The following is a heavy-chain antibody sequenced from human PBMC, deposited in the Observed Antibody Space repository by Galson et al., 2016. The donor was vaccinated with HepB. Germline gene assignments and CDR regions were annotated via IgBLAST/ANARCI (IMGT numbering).Heavy chain of an antibody. Sequence: SVKVSCKASGYTVTDYYIHWVRQAPGQGLEWMGIMNPNTDTKTYAAKFQGRVTLTSDTSTNTVYMELRSLTSEDTATYYCARDGGLTVPATIRSRGDARGETSFDFWGQGTLVTVSS. CDR2: MNPNTDTK. V-gene: IGHV1-46*01. CDR1: GYTVTDYY. D-gene: IGHD4-11*01. CDR3: ARDGGLTVPATIRSRGDARGETSFDF. J-gene: IGHJ4*02.